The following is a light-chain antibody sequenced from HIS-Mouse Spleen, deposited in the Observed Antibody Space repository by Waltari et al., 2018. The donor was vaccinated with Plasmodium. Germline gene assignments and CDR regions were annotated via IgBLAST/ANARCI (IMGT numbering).Light chain of an antibody. CDR1: SSDVGSYNL. V-gene: IGLV2-23*03. J-gene: IGLJ3*02. Sequence: QSALTQPASVSGSPGQSITISCPGTSSDVGSYNLFSCYQQHPGKAPKLMIYEGSKRASGVSNRFSGSKSGNTASLTISGLQAEDEADYYCCSYAGSSTFVFGGGTKLTVL. CDR2: EGS. CDR3: CSYAGSSTFV.